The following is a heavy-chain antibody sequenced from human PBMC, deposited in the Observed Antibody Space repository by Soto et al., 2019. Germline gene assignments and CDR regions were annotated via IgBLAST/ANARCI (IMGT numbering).Heavy chain of an antibody. CDR2: IRGSDDST. CDR3: AKVAAAGATGWFDS. V-gene: IGHV3-23*01. J-gene: IGHJ5*01. D-gene: IGHD6-13*01. Sequence: GGSLRLSCAASGFTFSNYAMSWVRQAPEKGLEWVSGIRGSDDSTYYADSVKGRFTISRDNSKNTLYLQMNSLRAEDTAVYYCAKVAAAGATGWFDSWGQGALVTVSS. CDR1: GFTFSNYA.